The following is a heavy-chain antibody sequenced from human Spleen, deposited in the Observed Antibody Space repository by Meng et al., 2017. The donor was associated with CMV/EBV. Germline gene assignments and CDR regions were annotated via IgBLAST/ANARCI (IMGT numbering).Heavy chain of an antibody. CDR1: GGSISSRSYY. Sequence: GSLRLSCTVSGGSISSRSYYWGWIRQPPGEGLEWIGNVYYSGSTYYNQSLKSRVTISVDTSKNQFSLKLSSVTAADTAMYYCARSYGGYYRFDYWGQGTLVTVSS. V-gene: IGHV4-39*07. D-gene: IGHD3-22*01. CDR2: VYYSGST. CDR3: ARSYGGYYRFDY. J-gene: IGHJ4*02.